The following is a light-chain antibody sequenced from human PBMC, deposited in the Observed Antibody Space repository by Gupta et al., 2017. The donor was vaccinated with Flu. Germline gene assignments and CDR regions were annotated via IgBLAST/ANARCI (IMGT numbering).Light chain of an antibody. V-gene: IGLV1-44*01. J-gene: IGLJ2*01. CDR1: SSNIGSNT. CDR3: AAWDDSLNGPV. Sequence: QSVLTPPPSASGTPGQRVTISCSGSSSNIGSNTVNWYQQLPGTAPKLLIYSNNQRPSGVPDRFPGSKSGTSASLAISGLQSEDEADYYCAAWDDSLNGPVFGGGTKLTVL. CDR2: SNN.